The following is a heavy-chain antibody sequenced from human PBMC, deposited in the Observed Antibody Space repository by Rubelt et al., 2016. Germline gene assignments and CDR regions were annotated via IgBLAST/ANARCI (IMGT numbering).Heavy chain of an antibody. CDR1: GGSFSGYY. V-gene: IGHV4-34*01. CDR3: ARLPPNYKYCSSTSCCET. CDR2: INHSGST. D-gene: IGHD2-2*01. J-gene: IGHJ5*02. Sequence: QLQLQESGPGLVKPSETLSLTCAVYGGSFSGYYWSWIRQPPGKGLEWIGEINHSGSTNYNPSLKSRVTISVDTSKNQFSLKLSSVTAADTAVYYCARLPPNYKYCSSTSCCETWGQGTLVTVSS.